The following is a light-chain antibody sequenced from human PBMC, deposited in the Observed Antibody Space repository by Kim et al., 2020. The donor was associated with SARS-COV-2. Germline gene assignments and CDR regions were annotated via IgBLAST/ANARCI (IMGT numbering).Light chain of an antibody. CDR2: GAS. Sequence: LSPGERATLSCRASQSVGSNYLAWFQQKPGQAPRLLIYGASGRATGIPDRFSGSGSGTDFTLTISRLEPEDFAVYYCQQYGNSARTFGQGTKLEIK. CDR3: QQYGNSART. J-gene: IGKJ2*01. CDR1: QSVGSNY. V-gene: IGKV3-20*01.